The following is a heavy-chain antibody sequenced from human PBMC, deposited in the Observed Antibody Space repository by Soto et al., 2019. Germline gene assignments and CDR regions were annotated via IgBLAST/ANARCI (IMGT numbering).Heavy chain of an antibody. V-gene: IGHV1-18*01. CDR1: GYTFTSYG. CDR3: ARELGYCSGGSCYYYYGMDV. J-gene: IGHJ6*02. D-gene: IGHD2-15*01. Sequence: QVQLVQSGAEVKKPGASVKVSCKASGYTFTSYGISWVRQAPGQGLEWMGWISAYNGNTNYAQKLQGRVTMTKDTSTSTAYMELRSLRSDDTAVYYWARELGYCSGGSCYYYYGMDVWGQGTTVTVSS. CDR2: ISAYNGNT.